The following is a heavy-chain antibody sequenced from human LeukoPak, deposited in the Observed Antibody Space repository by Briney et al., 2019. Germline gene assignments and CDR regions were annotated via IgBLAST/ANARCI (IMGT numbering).Heavy chain of an antibody. CDR1: GFTFSTYW. CDR3: ARDSSGYQ. Sequence: GGSLRLSCAASGFTFSTYWMSWVRQAPGKGLEWVANIKEDGSEKYYGDSVKGRFTISRDNGKNSLYLEMNSLRVEDTAVYYCARDSSGYQWGQGTLVTVSS. V-gene: IGHV3-7*01. CDR2: IKEDGSEK. J-gene: IGHJ4*02. D-gene: IGHD3-22*01.